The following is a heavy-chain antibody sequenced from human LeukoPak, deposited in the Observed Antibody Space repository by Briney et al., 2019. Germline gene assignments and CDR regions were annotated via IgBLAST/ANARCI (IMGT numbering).Heavy chain of an antibody. CDR2: INHSGGT. V-gene: IGHV4-34*01. CDR1: GVSFTGYY. CDR3: ARSPPRYGGKYYYYMDV. D-gene: IGHD4-23*01. J-gene: IGHJ6*03. Sequence: PSETLSLTCAVYGVSFTGYYWSWIRQPPGKGLEWIGEINHSGGTNYNPPDKSRLTISVGTSKIRFSPKLSSLTAADTAVYYCARSPPRYGGKYYYYMDVWGKGTTVTVSS.